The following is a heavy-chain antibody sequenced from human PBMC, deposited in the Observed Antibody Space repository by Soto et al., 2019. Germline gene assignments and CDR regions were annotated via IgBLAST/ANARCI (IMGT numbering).Heavy chain of an antibody. CDR3: ARGDFLAALHGMDV. D-gene: IGHD6-6*01. CDR2: IYYSGST. V-gene: IGHV4-30-4*01. Sequence: QVQLQESGPGLVKPSQTLSLTCTVSGGSISSGDYYWSWIRQPPGKGLEWIGYIYYSGSTYYNPSLKSRGTISVDTSKNQFSLKLSSVTAADQAVYFWARGDFLAALHGMDVWGQGTTVTVSS. CDR1: GGSISSGDYY. J-gene: IGHJ6*02.